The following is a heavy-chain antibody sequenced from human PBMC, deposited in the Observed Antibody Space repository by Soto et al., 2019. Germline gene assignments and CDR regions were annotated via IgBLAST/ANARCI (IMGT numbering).Heavy chain of an antibody. V-gene: IGHV1-18*01. D-gene: IGHD3-3*01. CDR2: FSAYNGNT. Sequence: QVQLVQSGAEVKKPGASVKGSCKASGYTFPSFGISWWRQAPGQGLEWMGWFSAYNGNTNYAQKLQGRVTMTTDTSTITAYMELRSPRSDDTAVYYCARDVRFLEWLPSFDYWGQGTLVTVSS. CDR3: ARDVRFLEWLPSFDY. CDR1: GYTFPSFG. J-gene: IGHJ4*02.